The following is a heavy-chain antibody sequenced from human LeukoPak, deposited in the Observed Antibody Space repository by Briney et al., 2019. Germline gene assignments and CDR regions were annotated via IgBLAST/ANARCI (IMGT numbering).Heavy chain of an antibody. CDR3: ARASHYDILTGYYNVNWFDP. D-gene: IGHD3-9*01. Sequence: GGSLRLSCAASGFTFSDSWMSWVRQAPGEGLEWVSYISSSSSTIYYADSVKGRFTISRDNAKNSLYLQMNSLRAEDTAVYYCARASHYDILTGYYNVNWFDPWGQGTLVTVSS. V-gene: IGHV3-48*04. J-gene: IGHJ5*02. CDR1: GFTFSDSW. CDR2: ISSSSSTI.